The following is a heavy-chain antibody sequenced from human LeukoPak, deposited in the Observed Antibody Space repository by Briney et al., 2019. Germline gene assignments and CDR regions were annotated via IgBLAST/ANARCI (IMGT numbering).Heavy chain of an antibody. CDR3: AKGFCSSFTCYSRFDP. CDR1: GFTFSSYW. V-gene: IGHV3-23*01. CDR2: ISGSGGST. D-gene: IGHD2-2*02. J-gene: IGHJ5*02. Sequence: PGGSLRLSCAASGFTFSSYWMHWVRQAPGKGLEWVSAISGSGGSTYHADSVKGRFTISRDNSKNTLYLQMNSLRVEDTAVYYCAKGFCSSFTCYSRFDPWGQGTLVSVSS.